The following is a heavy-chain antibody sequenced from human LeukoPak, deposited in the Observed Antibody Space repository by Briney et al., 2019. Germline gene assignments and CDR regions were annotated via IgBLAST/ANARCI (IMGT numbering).Heavy chain of an antibody. CDR1: GFAFSSSW. J-gene: IGHJ4*02. D-gene: IGHD7-27*01. CDR2: IKEDGSVK. CDR3: ARDSSGALDF. V-gene: IGHV3-7*01. Sequence: GGSLRLSCAAPGFAFSSSWMGWVRQAPGTGLEWVANIKEDGSVKHYVDSVKDRFTISRDNAKNSLYLQMNSLRTEDTALYYCARDSSGALDFWGQGTLVTVSS.